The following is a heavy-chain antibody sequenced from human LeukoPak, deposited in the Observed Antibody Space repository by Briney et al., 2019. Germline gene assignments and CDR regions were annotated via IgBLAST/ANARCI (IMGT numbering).Heavy chain of an antibody. V-gene: IGHV3-21*01. D-gene: IGHD2-2*01. CDR3: TRDPGRCTSTSCYPGY. Sequence: GGSLRLSCAASGFDFSTYTMNWVRQAPGKGLEWVSSISSSSSYIYYADSVKGRFTISRDNAKNSMYLQMNSLRAEDTAVYYCTRDPGRCTSTSCYPGYWGQGTLVTVSS. CDR2: ISSSSSYI. J-gene: IGHJ4*02. CDR1: GFDFSTYT.